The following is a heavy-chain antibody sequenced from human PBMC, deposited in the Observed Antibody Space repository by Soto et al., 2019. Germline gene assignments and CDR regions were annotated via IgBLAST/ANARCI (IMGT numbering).Heavy chain of an antibody. D-gene: IGHD2-15*01. J-gene: IGHJ5*02. CDR2: IIPILGIA. V-gene: IGHV1-69*04. CDR3: ARDLSVVVVAATGWFDP. CDR1: GGTFSSYT. Sequence: ASVKVSCKASGGTFSSYTISWVRQAPGQGLEWMGRIIPILGIANYAQKFQGRVTITADKSTSTAYMELSSLRSEDMALYYCARDLSVVVVAATGWFDPWGQGTLVTVSS.